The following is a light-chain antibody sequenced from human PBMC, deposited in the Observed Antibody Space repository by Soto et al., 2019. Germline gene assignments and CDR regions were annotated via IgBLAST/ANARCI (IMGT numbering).Light chain of an antibody. CDR1: QSVNNN. CDR3: QQYKTWT. CDR2: GAS. V-gene: IGKV3-15*01. J-gene: IGKJ1*01. Sequence: EIILTQSPASLSVSPGERATLSCRASQSVNNNLAWYQQKRGQAPRLLIYGASTRATGIPGRFRGSGSGTEFTLTITSLQSEDFATYYCQQYKTWTFGQGTKVEIK.